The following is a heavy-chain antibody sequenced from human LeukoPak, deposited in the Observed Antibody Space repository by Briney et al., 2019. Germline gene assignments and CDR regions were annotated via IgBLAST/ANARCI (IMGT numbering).Heavy chain of an antibody. CDR1: GYSISSGYY. CDR2: IYHSGST. D-gene: IGHD7-27*01. J-gene: IGHJ4*02. V-gene: IGHV4-38-2*01. CDR3: ARHSPNWGINY. Sequence: SETLSLTCAVSGYSISSGYYWGWIRQPPGKGLEWIGSIYHSGSTYYNPSLKSRVHISVDTSKNQFSLKLSSVTAADTAVYYCARHSPNWGINYWGQGTLVTVSS.